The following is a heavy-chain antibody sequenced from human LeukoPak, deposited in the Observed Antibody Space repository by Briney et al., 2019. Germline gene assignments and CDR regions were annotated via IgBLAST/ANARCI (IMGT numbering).Heavy chain of an antibody. J-gene: IGHJ4*02. CDR1: GYTFTGYY. CDR2: INPNSGGA. V-gene: IGHV1-2*02. CDR3: ARGVYSSGWLDY. Sequence: GASVKVSCKASGYTFTGYYMHWVRQAPGQGLEWMGWINPNSGGANYAQKFQGRVTMTRDTSISTAYMELSRLRSDDTAAYYCARGVYSSGWLDYWGQGTLVTVSS. D-gene: IGHD6-19*01.